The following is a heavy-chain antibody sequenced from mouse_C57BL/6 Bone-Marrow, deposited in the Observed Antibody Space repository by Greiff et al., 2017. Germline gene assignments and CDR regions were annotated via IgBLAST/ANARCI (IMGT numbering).Heavy chain of an antibody. CDR1: GYSFTDYN. CDR3: ARCLLQSSYYYAMDY. J-gene: IGHJ4*01. D-gene: IGHD2-12*01. CDR2: INPNYGTT. V-gene: IGHV1-39*01. Sequence: VQLKESGPELVKPGASVKISCKASGYSFTDYNMNWVKQSNGKSLEWIGVINPNYGTTSYNQKFKGKATLTVDQSSSTAYMQLNSLTSEDSAVYYCARCLLQSSYYYAMDYWGQGTSVTVSS.